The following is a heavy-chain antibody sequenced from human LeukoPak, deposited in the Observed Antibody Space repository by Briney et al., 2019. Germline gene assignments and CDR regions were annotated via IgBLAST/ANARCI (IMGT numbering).Heavy chain of an antibody. D-gene: IGHD5-18*01. J-gene: IGHJ3*02. CDR1: GGSISSYY. V-gene: IGHV4-59*01. CDR2: NYYSGST. CDR3: ASWSGYSYGYLAFDI. Sequence: SETLSLTCTVSGGSISSYYWSWIRQPPGKGLEWIGYNYYSGSTNYNPSLKSRVTISVDTSKNQFSLKLSSVTAADTAVYYCASWSGYSYGYLAFDIWGQGTMVTVSS.